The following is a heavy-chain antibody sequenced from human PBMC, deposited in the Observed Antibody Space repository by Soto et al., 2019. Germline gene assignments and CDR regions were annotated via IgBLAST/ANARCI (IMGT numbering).Heavy chain of an antibody. J-gene: IGHJ6*02. Sequence: QVQLVQSGAEVKKPGSSVKVSCKASGGTFSSYAISWVRQAPGQGLEWMGGIIPIFGTANYAQKFQGRVTITADESTSTAYMELSSLRSEDTAVYYCASRAEDCGGDCYYYYGMDVWGQGTTVTVSS. CDR2: IIPIFGTA. D-gene: IGHD2-21*02. V-gene: IGHV1-69*12. CDR1: GGTFSSYA. CDR3: ASRAEDCGGDCYYYYGMDV.